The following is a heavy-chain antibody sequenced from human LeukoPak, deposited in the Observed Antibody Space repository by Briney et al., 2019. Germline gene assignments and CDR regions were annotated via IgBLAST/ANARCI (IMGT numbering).Heavy chain of an antibody. D-gene: IGHD1-1*01. CDR3: ATFRAPVTVQDIGAPLGY. CDR2: ISSTTNTI. CDR1: GFTFSNSI. J-gene: IGHJ4*02. Sequence: PGGSLRLSCTASGFTFSNSIMNWVRQAPGKGLEWLSSISSTTNTIYYTDSVKGRFTISRDNAKNSLYLQMNSLRAEDTAVYYCATFRAPVTVQDIGAPLGYWGQGTLVTVSS. V-gene: IGHV3-48*04.